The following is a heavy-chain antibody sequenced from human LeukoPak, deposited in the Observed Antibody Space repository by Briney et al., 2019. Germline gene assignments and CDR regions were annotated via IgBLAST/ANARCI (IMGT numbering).Heavy chain of an antibody. V-gene: IGHV4-39*01. CDR3: ARLLTRSSSDAFDI. J-gene: IGHJ3*02. Sequence: PSETLSLTCTVSGGSISSYYWGWIRQPPGKGVEWIGSIYYSGSTYYNPSLKSRVTISVDTSKNQFSLKLSSVTAADTAVYYCARLLTRSSSDAFDIWGQGTMVTVSS. CDR1: GGSISSYY. CDR2: IYYSGST. D-gene: IGHD6-6*01.